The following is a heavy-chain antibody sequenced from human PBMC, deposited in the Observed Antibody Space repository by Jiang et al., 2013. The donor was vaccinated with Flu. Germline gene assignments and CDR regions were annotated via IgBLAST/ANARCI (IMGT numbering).Heavy chain of an antibody. CDR2: ISGYNGNT. CDR3: ARDHPTGGYDFYYYYGMDV. CDR1: GYTFTSYG. D-gene: IGHD5-12*01. J-gene: IGHJ6*04. Sequence: QVQLVQSGAEVKKPGASVKVSCKASGYTFTSYGISWVRQAPGQGLEWMGWISGYNGNTNYAQKVQGRVTMTTDTSTSTAYMELRSLRSDDSAVYYCARDHPTGGYDFYYYYGMDVWGKGITVTVSS. V-gene: IGHV1-18*01.